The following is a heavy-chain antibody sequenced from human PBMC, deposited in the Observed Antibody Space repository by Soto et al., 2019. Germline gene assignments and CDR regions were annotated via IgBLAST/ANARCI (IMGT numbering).Heavy chain of an antibody. Sequence: EVQLLESGGGLLQPGGSLRLSCAASGFTFSSYAMSWVRQAPGKGLEWVSAISGSGGSTYYADSVKGRFTISRDNSKNTLYLQMNSLRAEDTAVYYCAASVAAVAGFFDYWGQGTLVTVSS. J-gene: IGHJ4*02. CDR2: ISGSGGST. D-gene: IGHD6-19*01. CDR1: GFTFSSYA. V-gene: IGHV3-23*01. CDR3: AASVAAVAGFFDY.